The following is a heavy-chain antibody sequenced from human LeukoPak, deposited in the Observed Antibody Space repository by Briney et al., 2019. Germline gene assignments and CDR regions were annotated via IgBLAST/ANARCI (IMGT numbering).Heavy chain of an antibody. CDR3: SKEDFDL. CDR1: GFSFSNYW. Sequence: PGGSLRLSCAASGFSFSNYWMRWVRQAPGKGLEWLAAIRQDEKEIYYADSVKARFTISRDNTKKSVYLQMNRLRAEDTAVYYCSKEDFDLWGQGSLVTVSS. D-gene: IGHD3-9*01. J-gene: IGHJ1*01. V-gene: IGHV3-7*01. CDR2: IRQDEKEI.